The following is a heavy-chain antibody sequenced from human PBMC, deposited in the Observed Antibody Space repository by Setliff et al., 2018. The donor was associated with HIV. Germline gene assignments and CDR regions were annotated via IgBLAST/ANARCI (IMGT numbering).Heavy chain of an antibody. Sequence: ASVKVSCKASGYTFTHYALHWVRQAPGQRLEWMGWINAGNGNTKYSQKFQGRVTITRDTSASTAYMELSSLRSEDTAVYYCARADDYGGNLGEAFDIWGQGTMVTVSS. J-gene: IGHJ3*02. CDR2: INAGNGNT. V-gene: IGHV1-3*01. CDR3: ARADDYGGNLGEAFDI. D-gene: IGHD4-17*01. CDR1: GYTFTHYA.